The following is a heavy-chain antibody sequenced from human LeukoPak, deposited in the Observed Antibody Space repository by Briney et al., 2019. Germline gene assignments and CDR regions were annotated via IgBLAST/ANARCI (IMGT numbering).Heavy chain of an antibody. Sequence: KPSETLSLTCTVSGGSISSYYWSWLRQPAGKGLEGIGRIYTSGSTNYNPSLKSRVTMSVDTSKNQFSLKLSSVTAADTAVYYCAREHADFWSGYPDAFDIWGQGTMVTVSS. D-gene: IGHD3-3*01. V-gene: IGHV4-4*07. CDR3: AREHADFWSGYPDAFDI. J-gene: IGHJ3*02. CDR1: GGSISSYY. CDR2: IYTSGST.